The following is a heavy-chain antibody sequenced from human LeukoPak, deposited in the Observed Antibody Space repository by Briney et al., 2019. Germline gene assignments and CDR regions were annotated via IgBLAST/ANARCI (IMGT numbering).Heavy chain of an antibody. CDR2: ISGSGGST. CDR3: AKSSGWYIFGAEYFQH. J-gene: IGHJ1*01. D-gene: IGHD6-19*01. V-gene: IGHV3-23*01. CDR1: GFTFSSYA. Sequence: GGSLRLSCAASGFTFSSYAMSWVRQAPGKGLGWVSAISGSGGSTYYADSVKGRFTISRDNSKNTLYLQMNSLRAEDTAVYYCAKSSGWYIFGAEYFQHWGQGTLVTVSS.